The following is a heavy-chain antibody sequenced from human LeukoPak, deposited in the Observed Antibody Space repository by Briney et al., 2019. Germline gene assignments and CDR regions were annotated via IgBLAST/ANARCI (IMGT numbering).Heavy chain of an antibody. Sequence: GASVKVSCKASGYTFTSYGISWVRQAPGQGLEWMGWISAYNGNTNHAQKLQGRVTMTTDTSTSTAYMELRSLRSDDTAVYYCARVVGGAVAGTGSWFDPWGQGTLVTVSS. V-gene: IGHV1-18*01. CDR1: GYTFTSYG. D-gene: IGHD6-19*01. CDR2: ISAYNGNT. J-gene: IGHJ5*02. CDR3: ARVVGGAVAGTGSWFDP.